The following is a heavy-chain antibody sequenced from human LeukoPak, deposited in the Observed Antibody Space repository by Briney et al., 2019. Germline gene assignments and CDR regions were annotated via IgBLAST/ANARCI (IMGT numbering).Heavy chain of an antibody. CDR1: GFTFSSYA. CDR3: AKTSGETLDYYYMDV. Sequence: GGSLRLSCAASGFTFSSYAMTWGREAPGKGLEWVSSISYTGVIKYSADSLQGRFTISRDNAKNTLYLQLDSLTAEDTALYYCAKTSGETLDYYYMDVWGKGTPVTVSS. J-gene: IGHJ6*03. V-gene: IGHV3-23*01. CDR2: ISYTGVIK. D-gene: IGHD3-10*01.